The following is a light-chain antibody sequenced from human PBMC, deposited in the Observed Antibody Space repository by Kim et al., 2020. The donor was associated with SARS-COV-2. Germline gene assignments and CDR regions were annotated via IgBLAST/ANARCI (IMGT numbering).Light chain of an antibody. CDR2: WAS. J-gene: IGKJ4*01. Sequence: TLNCKSSQSVLYSSNNKNYLAWYQQKPGQPPKLLIYWASTRESGVPDRFSGSGSGTDFTLTISSLQAEDVAVYYCQQYYSTPRLTFGGGTKVDIK. CDR1: QSVLYSSNNKNY. V-gene: IGKV4-1*01. CDR3: QQYYSTPRLT.